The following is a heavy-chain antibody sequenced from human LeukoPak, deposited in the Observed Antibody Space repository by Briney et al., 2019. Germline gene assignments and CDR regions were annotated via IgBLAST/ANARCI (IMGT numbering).Heavy chain of an antibody. J-gene: IGHJ4*02. CDR3: ARVTNYFDSSGYYTTHYFDY. CDR1: GFTFDDYG. D-gene: IGHD3-22*01. V-gene: IGHV3-20*04. Sequence: GSLRLSCAASGFTFDDYGMSWVRQAPGKGLEWVSGINWNGGSTGYADSVKGRFTISRDNAKNSLYLQMNSLRAEDTALYYCARVTNYFDSSGYYTTHYFDYWGQGTLVTVSS. CDR2: INWNGGST.